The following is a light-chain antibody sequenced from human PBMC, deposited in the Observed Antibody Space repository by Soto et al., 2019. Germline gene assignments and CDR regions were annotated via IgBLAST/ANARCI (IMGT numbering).Light chain of an antibody. CDR2: EGS. CDR3: SSYTTNNAHV. Sequence: QSALTQPASVSGSPGQSITISCTGTSSDVGSYNLVSWYQQHPGKAPKFMIYEGSKRPSGVSNRFSGSKSGNTASLTISGLQAEDEADYFCSSYTTNNAHVFGGGTKLTVL. CDR1: SSDVGSYNL. J-gene: IGLJ2*01. V-gene: IGLV2-14*02.